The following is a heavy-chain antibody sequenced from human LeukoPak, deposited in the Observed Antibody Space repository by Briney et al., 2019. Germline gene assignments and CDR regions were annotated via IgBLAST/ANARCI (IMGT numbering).Heavy chain of an antibody. CDR3: ARSARHCNNGVCFTDYYIDL. CDR2: INPNSGDP. D-gene: IGHD2-8*01. V-gene: IGHV1-2*06. J-gene: IGHJ6*03. CDR1: GYTFIDYY. Sequence: ASVKVSCKTSGYTFIDYYIHWVRQAPGQGLEWMGRINPNSGDPNYPQKFKGRVTMTRDTSISTAYMEMSSLTSDDTAVYYCARSARHCNNGVCFTDYYIDLWGKGTTVIVSS.